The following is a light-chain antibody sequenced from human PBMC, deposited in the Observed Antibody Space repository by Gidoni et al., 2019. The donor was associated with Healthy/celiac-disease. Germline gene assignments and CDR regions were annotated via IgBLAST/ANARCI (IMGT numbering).Light chain of an antibody. Sequence: SYVLTQPPSASVAPGQTARITCGGNNIGSKSLHWDQQKPGQAPVLVVYDDSDRPSGIPERFSGSNSGNTATLTISRVEAGDEADYYCQVWDSSSDHPVVFGGGTKLTVL. J-gene: IGLJ2*01. CDR3: QVWDSSSDHPVV. CDR2: DDS. CDR1: NIGSKS. V-gene: IGLV3-21*02.